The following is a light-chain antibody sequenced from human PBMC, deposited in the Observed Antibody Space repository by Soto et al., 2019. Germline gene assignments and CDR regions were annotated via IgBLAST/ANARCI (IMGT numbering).Light chain of an antibody. V-gene: IGLV3-21*02. CDR2: DVS. CDR3: QVWDSSSDHVV. CDR1: NIGGKS. Sequence: SYELTQPPSVSVAPGQTARLTCGGNNIGGKSVNWYQQKPGQAPVLVVNDVSDRPSGIPERFSGSKSGNTATLTISRVEAGDEADYYCQVWDSSSDHVVFGGGTKLTVL. J-gene: IGLJ2*01.